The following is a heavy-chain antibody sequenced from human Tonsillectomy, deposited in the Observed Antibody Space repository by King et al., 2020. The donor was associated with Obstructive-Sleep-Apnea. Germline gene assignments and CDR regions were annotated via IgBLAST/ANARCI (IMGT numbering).Heavy chain of an antibody. D-gene: IGHD3-10*01. CDR2: ISYDGSNK. CDR3: ARNGWFGELTPFDY. J-gene: IGHJ4*02. CDR1: GFTFSSYA. Sequence: QLVQSGGGVVQPGRSLRLSCAASGFTFSSYAMHWVRQAPGKGLEWVAVISYDGSNKYYADSVKGRFTISRDNSKNTLYLQMNSLRAEDTAVYYCARNGWFGELTPFDYWGQGTLVTVSS. V-gene: IGHV3-30*04.